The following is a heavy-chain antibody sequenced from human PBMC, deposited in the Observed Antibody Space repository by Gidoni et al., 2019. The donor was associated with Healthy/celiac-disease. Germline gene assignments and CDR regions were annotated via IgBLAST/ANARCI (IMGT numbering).Heavy chain of an antibody. CDR1: GGSISSYY. D-gene: IGHD3-3*01. J-gene: IGHJ5*02. CDR2: IYYSGST. CDR3: ARYDFWTRGFDP. V-gene: IGHV4-59*01. Sequence: QVQLQESGPGLVKPSETLSLTCTDSGGSISSYYWSWIRQPPGKGLEWIGYIYYSGSTNYNPSLKSRVTISVDTSKNQFSLKLSSVTAADTAVYYCARYDFWTRGFDPWGQGTLVTVSS.